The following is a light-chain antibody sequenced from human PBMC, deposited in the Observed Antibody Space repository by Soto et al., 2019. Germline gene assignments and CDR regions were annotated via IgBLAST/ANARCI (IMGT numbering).Light chain of an antibody. J-gene: IGLJ3*02. CDR3: CSYAGSSTWM. CDR1: NSDVGSYNL. V-gene: IGLV2-23*02. Sequence: QSVLTQPASVSGSPGQSITLSCTGTNSDVGSYNLVSWYQQNPGKAPKLMIFEVSKRPSGVSNRFSGSKSGNTASLTISGLQAEDEADYYCCSYAGSSTWMFGGGTQLTVL. CDR2: EVS.